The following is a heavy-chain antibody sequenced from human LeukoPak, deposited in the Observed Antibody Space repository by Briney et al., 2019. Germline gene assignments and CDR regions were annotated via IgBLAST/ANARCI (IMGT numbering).Heavy chain of an antibody. CDR3: ARGGIGCFDY. CDR2: VNNDGTST. D-gene: IGHD6-19*01. CDR1: GFTFSNYW. Sequence: GGSLRLSCAASGFTFSNYWIHWVCQAPGSGLVWVSHVNNDGTSTSYADSVKGRFTISRDNTKNMVYLQMNSLRPEDTAMYYCARGGIGCFDYWGQGTLVPVSS. J-gene: IGHJ4*02. V-gene: IGHV3-74*01.